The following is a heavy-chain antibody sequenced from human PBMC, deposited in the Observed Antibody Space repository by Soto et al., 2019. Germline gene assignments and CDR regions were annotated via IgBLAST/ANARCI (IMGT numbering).Heavy chain of an antibody. CDR3: ARVSWIQLWPEDFDY. V-gene: IGHV1-2*04. D-gene: IGHD5-18*01. CDR2: INPNSGGT. CDR1: GYTFTGYY. J-gene: IGHJ4*02. Sequence: QVQLVQSGAEVKKPGASVKVSCKASGYTFTGYYMHWVRQAPGQGLEWMGWINPNSGGTNYAQKFQGWVTMTRDTSISTAYMELSRLRSDDTAVYYCARVSWIQLWPEDFDYWGQGTLVTVSS.